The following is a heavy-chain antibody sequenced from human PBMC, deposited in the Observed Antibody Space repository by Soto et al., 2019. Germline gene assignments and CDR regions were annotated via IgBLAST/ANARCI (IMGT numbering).Heavy chain of an antibody. CDR1: GYTFTSYD. J-gene: IGHJ6*02. V-gene: IGHV1-8*01. Sequence: QVQLVQSGAEVKKPGASVKVSCKASGYTFTSYDINWVRQATGQGLEWMGWMNPNSGNTGYAQKFQGRVTMTRNTAISTAYMGLSSMRSEEMAGYYCARERSYGMDVWVQGTMVTVSS. CDR2: MNPNSGNT. CDR3: ARERSYGMDV.